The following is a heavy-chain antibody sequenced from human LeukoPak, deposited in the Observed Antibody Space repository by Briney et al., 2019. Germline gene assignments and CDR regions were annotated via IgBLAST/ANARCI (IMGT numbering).Heavy chain of an antibody. Sequence: GGSLRLSCAASGFTFSSYSMNWVRQAPGKGLEWVSSISSSSSYIYYADSVKGRFTISRDNAKNSLYLQMNSLRAEDTAVYYCARERGRVTTEIFDYWGQGTLVTVSS. V-gene: IGHV3-21*01. J-gene: IGHJ4*02. D-gene: IGHD4-11*01. CDR3: ARERGRVTTEIFDY. CDR2: ISSSSSYI. CDR1: GFTFSSYS.